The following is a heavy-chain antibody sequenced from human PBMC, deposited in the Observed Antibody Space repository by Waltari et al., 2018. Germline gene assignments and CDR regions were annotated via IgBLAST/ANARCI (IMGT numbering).Heavy chain of an antibody. V-gene: IGHV1-2*02. Sequence: QVQLVQSGAEVKKPGASVKVSCKASGYTFTGYYMHWVRQAPGQGLEWMGWINPNSGGTNYAQKFQGRVTMTRDTSISTAYMELSRLRSDDTAVYYCARVGIAAAGTMGWFDPWGQGTLVTVSS. CDR1: GYTFTGYY. CDR2: INPNSGGT. D-gene: IGHD6-13*01. J-gene: IGHJ5*02. CDR3: ARVGIAAAGTMGWFDP.